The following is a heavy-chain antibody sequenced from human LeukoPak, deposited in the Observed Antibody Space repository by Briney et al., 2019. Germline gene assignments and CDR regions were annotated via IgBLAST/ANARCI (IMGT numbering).Heavy chain of an antibody. D-gene: IGHD3-10*01. CDR3: ARGRGYYYGSGSYLANYYGMDV. CDR2: INHSGST. Sequence: PSETLSLTCTVSGGSISSYYWSWIRQPPGKGLEWIGEINHSGSTNYNPSLKSRVTISVDTSKNQFSLKLSSVTAADTAVYYCARGRGYYYGSGSYLANYYGMDVWGQGTTVTVSS. V-gene: IGHV4-34*01. J-gene: IGHJ6*02. CDR1: GGSISSYY.